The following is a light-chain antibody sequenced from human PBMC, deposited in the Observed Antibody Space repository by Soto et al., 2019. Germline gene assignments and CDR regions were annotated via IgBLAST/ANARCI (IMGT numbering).Light chain of an antibody. CDR3: KSYAGSNTYV. CDR1: KNNIGVYDL. V-gene: IGLV2-8*01. Sequence: QPSLTQPPSATGSPGQSDTISCTGTKNNIGVYDLVSWYSHHPGKASRLILYEGVQRPSGVPDRFSGSKSGNTASLTVSGLQAADEADYFCKSYAGSNTYVFGSGTKVTV. CDR2: EGV. J-gene: IGLJ1*01.